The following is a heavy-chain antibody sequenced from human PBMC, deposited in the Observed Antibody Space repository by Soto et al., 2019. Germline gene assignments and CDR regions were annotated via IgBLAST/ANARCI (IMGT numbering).Heavy chain of an antibody. Sequence: QVQLQESGPGLVKPSETLSLTCTVSGGSVSSGSYYWSWIRQPPGKGLEWIGYIYYSGSTNYNPSLQSRVTISVDTSKNQFSLKLSSVTAADTAVYYCARDSIAAAGTFGYWGQGTLVTVSS. V-gene: IGHV4-61*01. D-gene: IGHD6-13*01. J-gene: IGHJ4*02. CDR1: GGSVSSGSYY. CDR2: IYYSGST. CDR3: ARDSIAAAGTFGY.